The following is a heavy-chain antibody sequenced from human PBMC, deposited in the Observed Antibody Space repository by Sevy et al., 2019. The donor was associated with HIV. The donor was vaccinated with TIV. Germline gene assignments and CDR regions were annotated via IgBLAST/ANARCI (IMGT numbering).Heavy chain of an antibody. J-gene: IGHJ5*02. CDR2: ISGSGGST. D-gene: IGHD3-22*01. CDR1: GFTFSSYA. CDR3: AKDNQILYYYDSSGYYYWFDP. V-gene: IGHV3-23*01. Sequence: GGSLRLSCAASGFTFSSYAMSWVRQAPGKGLEWVSAISGSGGSTYYADSVKGRFTISRDNSKNTLYLQMNSLRAEETAVYYCAKDNQILYYYDSSGYYYWFDPWGQGTLVTVSS.